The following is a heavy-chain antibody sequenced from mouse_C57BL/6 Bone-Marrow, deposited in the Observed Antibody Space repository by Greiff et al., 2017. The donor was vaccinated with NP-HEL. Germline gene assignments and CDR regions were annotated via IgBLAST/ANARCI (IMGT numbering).Heavy chain of an antibody. Sequence: QVQLKESGAELARPGASVKLSCKASGYTFTSYGISWVKQRTGQGLEWIGEIYPRSGNTYYNEKFKGKATLTADKSSSTAYMELRSLTSEDSAVYFCARGPRSLRYNFDYWGQGTTLTVSS. CDR3: ARGPRSLRYNFDY. V-gene: IGHV1-81*01. CDR1: GYTFTSYG. J-gene: IGHJ2*01. D-gene: IGHD1-1*01. CDR2: IYPRSGNT.